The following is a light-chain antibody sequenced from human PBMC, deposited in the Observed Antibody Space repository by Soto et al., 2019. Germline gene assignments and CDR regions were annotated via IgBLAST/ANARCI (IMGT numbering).Light chain of an antibody. CDR3: LLSYSGARARV. J-gene: IGLJ3*02. V-gene: IGLV7-46*01. CDR1: TGAVTSGHY. Sequence: QAVVTQEPSLTVSPGGTVTLTCGSSTGAVTSGHYPYWFQQKPGQAPRTLIYDTSNKHSWTPARFSGSLLGGKAALTLSGAQPEDEAEYYCLLSYSGARARVFGGGTKVTV. CDR2: DTS.